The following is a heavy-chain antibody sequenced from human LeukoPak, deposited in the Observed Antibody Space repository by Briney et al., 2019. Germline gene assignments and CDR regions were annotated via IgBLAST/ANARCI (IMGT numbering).Heavy chain of an antibody. V-gene: IGHV4-59*01. D-gene: IGHD6-6*01. CDR2: IYYSGST. CDR1: GDSISNYY. Sequence: SETLSLTYTVSGDSISNYYWSWIRQPPGKGLEWIGYIYYSGSTNYNPSLRSRATISVDTSKNQFSLKLTSVTAAGTAVYYCARARIAARPYFDYWGQGTLVTVSS. CDR3: ARARIAARPYFDY. J-gene: IGHJ4*02.